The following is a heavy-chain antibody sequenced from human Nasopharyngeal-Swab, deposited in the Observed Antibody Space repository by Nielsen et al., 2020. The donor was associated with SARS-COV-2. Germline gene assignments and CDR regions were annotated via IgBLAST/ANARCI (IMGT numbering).Heavy chain of an antibody. V-gene: IGHV3-23*01. CDR3: AKSKGYYGDYYFDY. CDR1: GFTSSGYA. CDR2: ISGSGSST. Sequence: GGSLRLSCAASGFTSSGYAMSWVRQAPGKGMEWVSAISGSGSSTYYADSVKGRFTISRDNSKNPLYLQMNSLRAEDTAVYYCAKSKGYYGDYYFDYWGQGTLVTVSS. J-gene: IGHJ4*02. D-gene: IGHD4-17*01.